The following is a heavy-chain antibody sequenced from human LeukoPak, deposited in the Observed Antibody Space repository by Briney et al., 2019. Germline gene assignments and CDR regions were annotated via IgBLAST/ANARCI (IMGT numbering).Heavy chain of an antibody. Sequence: GGSLRLSCAASGLTFRRYGMHWVRQTPGKGLEWVAFIESDESIRQYADLVKGRFTISRDNAKNSLYLQMNSLRAEDTAVYYCAELGITMIGGVWGKGTTVTISS. CDR1: GLTFRRYG. J-gene: IGHJ6*04. D-gene: IGHD3-10*02. CDR2: IESDESIR. CDR3: AELGITMIGGV. V-gene: IGHV3-30*02.